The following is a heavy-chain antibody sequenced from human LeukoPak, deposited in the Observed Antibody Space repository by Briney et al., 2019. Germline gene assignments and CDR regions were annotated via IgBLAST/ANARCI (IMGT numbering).Heavy chain of an antibody. Sequence: SETLSLTCTVSGGSISSYYWSWIRQPPGKGLEWIGYIYYSGSTNYNPSLKSRVTISVDTSKNQFSLKLSSVTAADTAVYYCARAGPYTRRDFDYWGQGTLVTVSS. CDR2: IYYSGST. D-gene: IGHD2-2*02. CDR1: GGSISSYY. V-gene: IGHV4-59*01. CDR3: ARAGPYTRRDFDY. J-gene: IGHJ4*02.